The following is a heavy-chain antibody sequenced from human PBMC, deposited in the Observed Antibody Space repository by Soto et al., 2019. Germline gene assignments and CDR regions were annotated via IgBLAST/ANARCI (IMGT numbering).Heavy chain of an antibody. CDR1: GFTFSSYS. CDR3: ARDAPPGINAFDI. CDR2: ISSSSSTI. J-gene: IGHJ3*02. D-gene: IGHD1-20*01. V-gene: IGHV3-48*01. Sequence: GSLRLSCAASGFTFSSYSMNWVRQAPGKGLEWVSYISSSSSTIYYADSVKGRFTISRDNAKNSLYLQMNSLRAEDTAVYYCARDAPPGINAFDIWGQGTMVTVSS.